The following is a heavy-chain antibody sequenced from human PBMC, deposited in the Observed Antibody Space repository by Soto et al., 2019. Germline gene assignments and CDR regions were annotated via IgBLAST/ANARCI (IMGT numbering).Heavy chain of an antibody. CDR3: AKEGAIPGEVDA. D-gene: IGHD2-21*01. CDR1: GFIFTDWF. J-gene: IGHJ1*01. Sequence: HLAQSGPEVKRPGASVKISCKASGFIFTDWFMHWVQQAPGQGPEWMGIINTSGGSSIYSQKFQDRVTMTRDTSTSTLYVKLSSLTSADTAVYYCAKEGAIPGEVDAWGQGTLVTVSS. CDR2: INTSGGSS. V-gene: IGHV1-46*01.